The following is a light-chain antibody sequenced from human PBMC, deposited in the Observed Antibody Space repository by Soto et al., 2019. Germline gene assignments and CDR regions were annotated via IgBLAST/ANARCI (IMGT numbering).Light chain of an antibody. J-gene: IGLJ1*01. V-gene: IGLV2-14*01. CDR1: SSDVGGYNY. Sequence: QSALTQPASVSGSPGQSITISCTGTSSDVGGYNYVSWYQQHPGKAPKLMIYEVSNRPSGVSNRFSGSKSCNTASLTISGLQAEDEADYYCSSYTSSSTQVFRTGTKLTVL. CDR3: SSYTSSSTQV. CDR2: EVS.